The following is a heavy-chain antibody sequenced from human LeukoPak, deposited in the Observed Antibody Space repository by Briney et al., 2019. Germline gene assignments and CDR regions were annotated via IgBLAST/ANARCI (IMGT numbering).Heavy chain of an antibody. Sequence: SETLSLTCTVSGGSISSYYWGWIRQPPGKGLEWIGSIYYSGSTYYNPSLKSRVTISVDTSKNQFSLKLSSVTAADTAVYYCARTSYGDTVHFDYWGQGTLVTVSS. J-gene: IGHJ4*02. CDR2: IYYSGST. CDR3: ARTSYGDTVHFDY. V-gene: IGHV4-39*07. CDR1: GGSISSYY. D-gene: IGHD4-17*01.